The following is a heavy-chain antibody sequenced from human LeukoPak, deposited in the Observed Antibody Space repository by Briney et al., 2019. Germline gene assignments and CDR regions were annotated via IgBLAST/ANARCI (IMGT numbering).Heavy chain of an antibody. Sequence: KPSETLSLTCSVSGGSLSTYYWGWIRQPPGKGLEWIGSIYHSGSTYYNPSLKSRVTISVDTSKNQFSLKLSSVTAADTAVYYCARGIYRDGYNSYWGQGTLVTVSS. CDR1: GGSLSTYY. CDR3: ARGIYRDGYNSY. J-gene: IGHJ4*02. CDR2: IYHSGST. V-gene: IGHV4-38-2*02. D-gene: IGHD5-24*01.